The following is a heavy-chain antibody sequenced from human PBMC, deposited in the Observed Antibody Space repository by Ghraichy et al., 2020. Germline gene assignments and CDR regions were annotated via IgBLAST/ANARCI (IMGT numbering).Heavy chain of an antibody. CDR1: GGSISSYY. V-gene: IGHV4-59*01. CDR3: ARDRCTNGVCWGFDY. D-gene: IGHD2-8*01. CDR2: IYYSGST. J-gene: IGHJ4*02. Sequence: SETLSLTCTVSGGSISSYYWSWIRQPPGKGLEWIGYIYYSGSTNYNPSLKSRVTISVDTSKNQFSLKLSPVTAADTAVYYCARDRCTNGVCWGFDYWGQGTLVTVSS.